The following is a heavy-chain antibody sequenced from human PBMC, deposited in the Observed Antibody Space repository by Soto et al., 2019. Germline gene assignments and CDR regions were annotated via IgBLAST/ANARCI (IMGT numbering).Heavy chain of an antibody. V-gene: IGHV3-30*03. CDR1: GFPFTTYG. CDR2: ISYDGSNT. CDR3: VGGQYYFDY. D-gene: IGHD3-10*01. J-gene: IGHJ4*02. Sequence: QVQLVDSGGGVVQPGRSLRLSCAASGFPFTTYGMHWVREGPGKGLELVAVISYDGSNTYYADSVKGRFTISRDNSKNTLYMQMNSLRPEDTALYYCVGGQYYFDYRGQGTLVTVSS.